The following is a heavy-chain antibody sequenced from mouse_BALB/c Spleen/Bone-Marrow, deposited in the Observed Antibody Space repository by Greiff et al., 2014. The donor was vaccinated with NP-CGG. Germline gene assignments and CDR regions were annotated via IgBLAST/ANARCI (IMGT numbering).Heavy chain of an antibody. CDR1: GFSLTSYG. CDR2: IWAGGST. D-gene: IGHD2-4*01. J-gene: IGHJ1*01. Sequence: QVQLQQSGPGLVAPSQSLSITCTVSGFSLTSYGVHWVRQPPGKGLEWLGVIWAGGSTNYNSALMSRLSISKDNSKSQVFLKMNSLQTDDTAMYYSARDPIYYDYDWYFDVWGAGTTVTVSS. V-gene: IGHV2-9*02. CDR3: ARDPIYYDYDWYFDV.